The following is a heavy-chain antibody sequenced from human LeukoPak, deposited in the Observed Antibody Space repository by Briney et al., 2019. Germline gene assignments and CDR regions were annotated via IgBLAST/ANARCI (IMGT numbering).Heavy chain of an antibody. CDR1: GYTVTSYA. D-gene: IGHD6-19*01. V-gene: IGHV1-3*01. CDR2: INAGNGNT. Sequence: ASVKVSCTASGYTVTSYAMHWARQAPGQRLEWMGWINAGNGNTKYSQKFQGRVTITRDTSANTAYMELSSLRSEDTAAYYCARGAVAGAGYFDYWGQGTLVTVSS. J-gene: IGHJ4*02. CDR3: ARGAVAGAGYFDY.